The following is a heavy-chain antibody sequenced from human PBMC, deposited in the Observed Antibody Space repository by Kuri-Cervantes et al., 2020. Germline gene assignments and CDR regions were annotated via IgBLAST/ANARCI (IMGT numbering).Heavy chain of an antibody. CDR2: ISYDGSNK. V-gene: IGHV3-30*09. D-gene: IGHD3-9*01. J-gene: IGHJ5*02. CDR3: ARDYPYYDILTGSWEGYWFDP. CDR1: GFTFSSYA. Sequence: GESLKISCAASGFTFSSYAMHWVRQAPGKGLEWVAVISYDGSNKYYADSVKGRFAISRDNSKNTLYLQMNSLRAEDTAVYYCARDYPYYDILTGSWEGYWFDPWGQGTLVTVSS.